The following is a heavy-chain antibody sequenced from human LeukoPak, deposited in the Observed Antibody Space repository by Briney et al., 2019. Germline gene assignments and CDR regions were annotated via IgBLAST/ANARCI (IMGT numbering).Heavy chain of an antibody. CDR2: IYHNGNT. CDR3: ASLDY. CDR1: GGSISSYY. V-gene: IGHV4-59*01. Sequence: SSETLSLTCTVSGGSISSYYWSWIRQPPGKGLEWIGYIYHNGNTNYNPSLKRRVTMSVDTSRNQFSLKLTSVTAADTAVYYCASLDYWCQGTLVTVSS. J-gene: IGHJ4*02.